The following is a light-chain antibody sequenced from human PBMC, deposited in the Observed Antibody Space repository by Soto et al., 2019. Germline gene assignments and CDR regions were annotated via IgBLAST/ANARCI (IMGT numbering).Light chain of an antibody. V-gene: IGLV7-46*01. CDR1: TGAVTSGHY. CDR2: DTS. Sequence: QAVVTQEPSLTVSPGGTVFLTCASSTGAVTSGHYAYWFQQRPGQAPITLIYDTSNKHSWTPARFFGSLLGGKAALTLSGAQPEAEADYYCLLCYSGNWVFGGGTKLTVL. J-gene: IGLJ3*02. CDR3: LLCYSGNWV.